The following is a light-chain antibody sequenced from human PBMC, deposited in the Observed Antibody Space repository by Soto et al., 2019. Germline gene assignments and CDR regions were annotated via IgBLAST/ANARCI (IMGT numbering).Light chain of an antibody. CDR1: RSDVGGYNF. J-gene: IGLJ2*01. CDR3: CSYAGTNTFVL. V-gene: IGLV2-11*01. Sequence: QSVLTQPRSVSGSPGQSVTISCTGTRSDVGGYNFVSWYQQYPGQAPKLMIYDLTQRPSGVPDRFSASKSGNTASLTISGLQADDEADYYCCSYAGTNTFVLFGGGTKLTVL. CDR2: DLT.